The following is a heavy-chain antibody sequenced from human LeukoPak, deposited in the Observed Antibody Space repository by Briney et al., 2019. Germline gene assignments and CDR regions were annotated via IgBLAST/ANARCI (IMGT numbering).Heavy chain of an antibody. D-gene: IGHD4-17*01. CDR2: ISYIGST. CDR1: GDSFSSHY. CDR3: ARDLVTVAKGFDI. Sequence: SETLSLTCVVSGDSFSSHYWTWIRQSPGKGLEWIGYISYIGSTSYNPSLKSRVTISIDTSKNQFSLKLRSVTAADTAVYYCARDLVTVAKGFDIWGQGTMVSVSS. V-gene: IGHV4-59*11. J-gene: IGHJ3*02.